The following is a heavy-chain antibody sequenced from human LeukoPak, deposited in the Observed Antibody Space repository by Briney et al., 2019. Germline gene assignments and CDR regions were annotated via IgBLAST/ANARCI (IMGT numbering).Heavy chain of an antibody. J-gene: IGHJ4*02. D-gene: IGHD5-18*01. CDR2: IYSGGST. CDR3: ASDRVYGGRHTTMVVY. CDR1: GFTVSSNY. V-gene: IGHV3-53*01. Sequence: GGSLRLSCAASGFTVSSNYMSWVRQAPGKGLEWVSVIYSGGSTYYADSVKGRFTISRDNSKNTLYLQMNSLRAEDTAVYYCASDRVYGGRHTTMVVYWGQGTLVTVSS.